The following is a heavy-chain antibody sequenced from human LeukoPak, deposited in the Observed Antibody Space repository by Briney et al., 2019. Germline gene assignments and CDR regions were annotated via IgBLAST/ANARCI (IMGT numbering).Heavy chain of an antibody. D-gene: IGHD3-3*01. CDR2: IQYDGTNK. Sequence: GGSLRLSCAASGFTFSSYGMHWVRQAPGKGLEWVSFIQYDGTNKYYADSVKGRFTISRDNSKTTLYLQMNSLRAEDTAVYYCAKDVTIFGVVITPGEYWGQGTLVTVSS. V-gene: IGHV3-30*02. CDR3: AKDVTIFGVVITPGEY. CDR1: GFTFSSYG. J-gene: IGHJ4*02.